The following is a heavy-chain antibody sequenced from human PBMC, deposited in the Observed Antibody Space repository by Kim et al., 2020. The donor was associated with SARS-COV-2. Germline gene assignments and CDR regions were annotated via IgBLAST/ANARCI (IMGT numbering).Heavy chain of an antibody. Sequence: GGSLRLSCLASGFSFSNYAMSWVRQTPGKGLEWLSTISGNGGSRYYADSVRDRFTSSRDNSKNTVYLQMSSLRVEDTAVYYCAKDRPTSGWGWGFDKWGQGTPVTVSS. CDR2: ISGNGGSR. V-gene: IGHV3-23*01. CDR1: GFSFSNYA. J-gene: IGHJ4*02. D-gene: IGHD6-19*01. CDR3: AKDRPTSGWGWGFDK.